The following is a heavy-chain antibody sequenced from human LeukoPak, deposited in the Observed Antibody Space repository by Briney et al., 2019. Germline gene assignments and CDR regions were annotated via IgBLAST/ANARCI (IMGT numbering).Heavy chain of an antibody. V-gene: IGHV3-11*05. D-gene: IGHD1-26*01. Sequence: PGGSLRLSCAASGFTFSDYYMNWIRQGPGKGREWISYISSSSRYTNYAGSVKGRFTISRDNAKNSLYLQMNSLRAEDTAFYVCVRGEKYSGTYFGYWGQGTLVTVSS. CDR1: GFTFSDYY. J-gene: IGHJ4*02. CDR2: ISSSSRYT. CDR3: VRGEKYSGTYFGY.